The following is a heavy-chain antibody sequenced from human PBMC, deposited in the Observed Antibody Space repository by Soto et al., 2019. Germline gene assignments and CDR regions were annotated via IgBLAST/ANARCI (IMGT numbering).Heavy chain of an antibody. CDR1: GFTFSSYA. Sequence: LRLSCAASGFTFSSYAMSWVRQAPGKGLEWVSAISGSGGSTYYADSVKGRFTISRDNSKNTLYLQMNSLRAEDTAVYYCAKGDYYDSRGYYYAGPRIPFDYWGQGTLVTVSS. J-gene: IGHJ4*02. D-gene: IGHD3-22*01. CDR3: AKGDYYDSRGYYYAGPRIPFDY. CDR2: ISGSGGST. V-gene: IGHV3-23*01.